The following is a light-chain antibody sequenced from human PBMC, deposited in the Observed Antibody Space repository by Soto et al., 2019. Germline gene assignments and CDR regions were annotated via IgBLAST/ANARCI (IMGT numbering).Light chain of an antibody. CDR2: GVS. J-gene: IGLJ1*01. Sequence: QSVLTQPASLFGSPGQSITISCTGTSSDIGGYKYVSWYQKHPGEAPKLVIYGVSNRPSGVSNRFSGSKFDNTASLTISVLQADDEADYYCSSYTITSAPVFGTGTKLTVL. CDR1: SSDIGGYKY. CDR3: SSYTITSAPV. V-gene: IGLV2-14*03.